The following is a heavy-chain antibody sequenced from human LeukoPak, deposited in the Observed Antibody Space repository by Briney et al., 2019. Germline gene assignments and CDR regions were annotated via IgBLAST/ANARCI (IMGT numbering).Heavy chain of an antibody. CDR3: ARDPSYGSGYDL. D-gene: IGHD3-10*01. CDR1: GGSISSSSYY. Sequence: SETLSLTCTVSGGSISSSSYYWGWIRQPPGKGLEWIGSIYYSGSTNYNPSLKSRVTISVDTSKNQFSLKPSSVTAADTAVYYCARDPSYGSGYDLWGQGTLVTVSS. V-gene: IGHV4-39*07. CDR2: IYYSGST. J-gene: IGHJ5*02.